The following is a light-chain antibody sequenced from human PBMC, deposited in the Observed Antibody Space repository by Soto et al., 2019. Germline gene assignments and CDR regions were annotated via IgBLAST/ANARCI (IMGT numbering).Light chain of an antibody. V-gene: IGKV3-20*01. CDR3: QPSGSSFYT. CDR1: QSVSSAY. J-gene: IGKJ2*01. Sequence: EIVLTQSPGTLSLSPGERATLSCRASQSVSSAYLAWYQQIPGQAPRLLIYGASSRATGIPDRFSGSGSGTDFTLPNCGLEPAEFAWYYCQPSGSSFYTFGQGTKLEIK. CDR2: GAS.